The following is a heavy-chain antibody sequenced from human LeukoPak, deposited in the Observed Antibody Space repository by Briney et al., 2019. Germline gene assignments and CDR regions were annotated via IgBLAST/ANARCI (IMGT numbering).Heavy chain of an antibody. D-gene: IGHD6-19*01. Sequence: SSETLCLTCTVSGVSISSYYWSWIRQPPGKGLEWIGYIYYSGSTNYNPSLKSRVTISVDTSKNQFSLKLSSVTAADTAVYYCARDHAAVAGTRYFDLWGRGTLVTVSS. J-gene: IGHJ2*01. CDR2: IYYSGST. CDR3: ARDHAAVAGTRYFDL. CDR1: GVSISSYY. V-gene: IGHV4-59*01.